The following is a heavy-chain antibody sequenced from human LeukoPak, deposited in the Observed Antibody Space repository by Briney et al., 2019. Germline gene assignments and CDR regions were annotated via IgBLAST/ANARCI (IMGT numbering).Heavy chain of an antibody. J-gene: IGHJ4*02. CDR3: ARVGLWGYDFWSGYFTSGYFDY. D-gene: IGHD3-3*01. V-gene: IGHV3-21*01. Sequence: GGSLRLSCAASGFTFSSYSMTWVRQAPGKGPEWVSSISSSSSYIYYADSVKGRFTISRDNAKNSLYLQMNSLRAEDTAVYYCARVGLWGYDFWSGYFTSGYFDYWGQGTLVTVSS. CDR1: GFTFSSYS. CDR2: ISSSSSYI.